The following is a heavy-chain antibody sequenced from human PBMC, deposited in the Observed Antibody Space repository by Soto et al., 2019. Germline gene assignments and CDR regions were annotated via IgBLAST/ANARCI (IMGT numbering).Heavy chain of an antibody. J-gene: IGHJ2*01. CDR1: GFTFSSYG. CDR2: MSYDGSNK. D-gene: IGHD3-10*01. CDR3: AKTHYYGSGSYYPDTDFDL. V-gene: IGHV3-30*18. Sequence: QVQLVESGGGVVQPGRSLKLSCAASGFTFSSYGMHWVRQAPGKGLEWVAVMSYDGSNKYYADSVKGRFTISRDNSKNTLYLQMNSVRADDTAVYYCAKTHYYGSGSYYPDTDFDLWGRGTLVTVSS.